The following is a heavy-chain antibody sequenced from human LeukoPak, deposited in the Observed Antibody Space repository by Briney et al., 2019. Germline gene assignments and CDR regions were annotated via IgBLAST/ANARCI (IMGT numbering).Heavy chain of an antibody. D-gene: IGHD3-10*01. V-gene: IGHV3-7*03. Sequence: GGSLRLSCAASGFTFRNYCLGWVRQAPGKGLEWVANIIQDGSQKYHVDSVKGRLSISRDNAKNSLYLQMNSLGAEDTAMYYCARIGSETYHDAFDLWGQGTMVTVFS. CDR3: ARIGSETYHDAFDL. CDR2: IIQDGSQK. J-gene: IGHJ3*01. CDR1: GFTFRNYC.